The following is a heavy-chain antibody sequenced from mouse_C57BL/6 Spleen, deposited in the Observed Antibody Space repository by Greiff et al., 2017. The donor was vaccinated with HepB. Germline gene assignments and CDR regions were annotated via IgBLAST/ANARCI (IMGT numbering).Heavy chain of an antibody. Sequence: EVQLQQSGPELVKPGASVKISCKASGYTFTDYYMNWVKQSHGKSLEWIGDINPNNGGTSYNQKFKGKATLTVDKSSSTAYMELRSLTSEDSAVYYCAPLYYGNYVWYFDVWGTGTTVTVSS. D-gene: IGHD2-1*01. CDR3: APLYYGNYVWYFDV. J-gene: IGHJ1*03. CDR1: GYTFTDYY. CDR2: INPNNGGT. V-gene: IGHV1-26*01.